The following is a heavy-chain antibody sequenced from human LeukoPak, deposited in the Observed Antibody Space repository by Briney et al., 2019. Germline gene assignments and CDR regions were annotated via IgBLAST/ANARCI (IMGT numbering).Heavy chain of an antibody. V-gene: IGHV4-59*01. J-gene: IGHJ4*02. Sequence: SETLSLTCTVSGGSISSYYWSWLRQPPGKGLEWLGYIYYSGSTNYNPSLKSRVTISVDTSKNQFSLKLSSVTAADTAVYYCARLGGPDLEFDYWGQGTLVTVSS. CDR1: GGSISSYY. CDR2: IYYSGST. D-gene: IGHD3-10*01. CDR3: ARLGGPDLEFDY.